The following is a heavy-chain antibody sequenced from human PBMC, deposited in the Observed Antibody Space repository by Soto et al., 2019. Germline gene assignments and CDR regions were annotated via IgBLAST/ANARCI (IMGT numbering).Heavy chain of an antibody. D-gene: IGHD6-13*01. CDR1: GFTFSSYA. CDR3: AKDLIAAAGMDGGYFGY. Sequence: PGGSLRLSCAASGFTFSSYAMSWVRQAPGKGLEWVSAISGSGGSTYYADSVKGRFTISGDNSKNTLYLQMNSLRAEDTAVYYCAKDLIAAAGMDGGYFGYWGQGTLVTVSS. J-gene: IGHJ4*02. V-gene: IGHV3-23*01. CDR2: ISGSGGST.